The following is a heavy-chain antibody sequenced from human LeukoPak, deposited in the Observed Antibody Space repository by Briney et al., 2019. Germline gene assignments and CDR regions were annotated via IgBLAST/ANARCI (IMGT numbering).Heavy chain of an antibody. D-gene: IGHD6-13*01. CDR3: ARVPNSSSWQTYYYYMDV. Sequence: SVKVSCKASGGTFSSYTISWVRQAPGQGLEWMGRIIPIFGTANYAQKFQGRVTITTDESTSTAYMELSSLRSEDTAVYYCARVPNSSSWQTYYYYMDVWGKGTTVTVSS. CDR2: IIPIFGTA. J-gene: IGHJ6*03. CDR1: GGTFSSYT. V-gene: IGHV1-69*05.